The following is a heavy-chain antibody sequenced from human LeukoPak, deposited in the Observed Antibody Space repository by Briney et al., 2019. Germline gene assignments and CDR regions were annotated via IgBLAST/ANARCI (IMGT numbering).Heavy chain of an antibody. CDR2: IYSGGST. V-gene: IGHV3-66*01. CDR1: GLTVSSNY. J-gene: IGHJ4*02. D-gene: IGHD5-24*01. CDR3: AKDRGGRDGYNFDY. Sequence: GGSLRLSCAASGLTVSSNYMSWVRQAPGKGLEWVSVIYSGGSTYYADSVKGRFTISRDISKNTLYLQMNSLRAEDTAVYYCAKDRGGRDGYNFDYWGLGTLVTVSS.